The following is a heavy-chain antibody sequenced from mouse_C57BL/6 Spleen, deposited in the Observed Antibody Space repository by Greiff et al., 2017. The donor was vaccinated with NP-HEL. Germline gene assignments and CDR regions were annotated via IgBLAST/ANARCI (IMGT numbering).Heavy chain of an antibody. J-gene: IGHJ4*01. CDR1: GFTFNTYA. D-gene: IGHD2-4*01. CDR2: IRSKSSNYAT. CDR3: VRAGDYDRGYYAMDY. Sequence: EVQRVESGGGLVQPKGSLKLSCAASGFTFNTYAMHWVRQAPGKGLEWVARIRSKSSNYATYYADSVKDRFTISRDDSQSMLYLQMNNLKTEDTAMYYCVRAGDYDRGYYAMDYWGQGTSVTVSS. V-gene: IGHV10-3*01.